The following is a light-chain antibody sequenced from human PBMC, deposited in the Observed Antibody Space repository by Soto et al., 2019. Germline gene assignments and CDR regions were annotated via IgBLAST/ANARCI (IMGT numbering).Light chain of an antibody. J-gene: IGKJ3*01. V-gene: IGKV3-20*01. CDR2: GAS. CDR3: QHYGNSPPSVT. CDR1: QSVSSDY. Sequence: EIVLTQSPDTLSLSPGERANLSCRASQSVSSDYLVWYQQKFGQAPRLLIYGASSRATGTPDRFSGSGSGTDFTLTISRLEPEDFAVYYCQHYGNSPPSVTFGPGTKVEIK.